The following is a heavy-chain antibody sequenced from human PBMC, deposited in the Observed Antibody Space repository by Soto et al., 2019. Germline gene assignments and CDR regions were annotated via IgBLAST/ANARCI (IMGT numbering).Heavy chain of an antibody. Sequence: QITLKESGPTLVKPTQTLTLTCTFSGFSLTTSGVGVGWIRQPPGKALEWLALIFWNDVERYSPSLNSRLTITQDTHKSQVVLTMTDMDSVDTTKYYFVRPGYSCDHFVYWGRGTLVTVSS. J-gene: IGHJ4*02. CDR1: GFSLTTSGVG. CDR2: IFWNDVE. V-gene: IGHV2-5*01. CDR3: VRPGYSCDHFVY. D-gene: IGHD4-4*01.